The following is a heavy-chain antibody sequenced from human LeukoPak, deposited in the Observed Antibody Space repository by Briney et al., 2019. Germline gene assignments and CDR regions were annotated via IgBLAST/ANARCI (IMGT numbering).Heavy chain of an antibody. CDR2: IYYSGSI. J-gene: IGHJ4*02. CDR1: GGSISSSSYY. Sequence: SETLSLTCTVSGGSISSSSYYWGWIRQPPGKGLEWIGNIYYSGSIYYNPSLKSRVTISIDTSKNQFSLKLSSVTAADTAKYYCASNSSSWYGAYYWGQGTLVTVSS. D-gene: IGHD6-13*01. CDR3: ASNSSSWYGAYY. V-gene: IGHV4-39*01.